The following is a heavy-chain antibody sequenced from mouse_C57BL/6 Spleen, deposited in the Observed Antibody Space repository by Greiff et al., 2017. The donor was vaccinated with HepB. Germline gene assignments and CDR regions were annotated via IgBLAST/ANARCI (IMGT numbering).Heavy chain of an antibody. V-gene: IGHV5-17*01. CDR1: GFTFSDYG. CDR2: ISSGSSTI. J-gene: IGHJ2*01. D-gene: IGHD2-2*01. CDR3: ARDGEIWLRRGSYFDY. Sequence: EVQVVESGGGLVKPGGSLKLSCAASGFTFSDYGMHWVRQAPEKGLEWVAYISSGSSTIYYADTVKGRFTISRDNAKNTLFLQMTSLRSEDTAMYYCARDGEIWLRRGSYFDYWGQGTTLTVSS.